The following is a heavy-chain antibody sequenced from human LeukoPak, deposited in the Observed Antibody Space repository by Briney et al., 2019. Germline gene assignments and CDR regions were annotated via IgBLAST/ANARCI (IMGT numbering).Heavy chain of an antibody. Sequence: GGSLRLSCVASGFRFSDYAMTWVRQAPGKGLEWVSAISGSGGSTYYADSVKGRFTISRDNAKNSLYLQMNSLRAEDTAVYYCARDSGVSLDAFDIWGQGTMVTVSS. CDR3: ARDSGVSLDAFDI. CDR2: ISGSGGST. V-gene: IGHV3-23*01. CDR1: GFRFSDYA. D-gene: IGHD3-10*01. J-gene: IGHJ3*02.